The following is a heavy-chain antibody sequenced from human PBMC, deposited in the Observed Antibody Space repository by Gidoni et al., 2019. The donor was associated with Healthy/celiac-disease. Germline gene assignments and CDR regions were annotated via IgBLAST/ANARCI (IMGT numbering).Heavy chain of an antibody. J-gene: IGHJ6*02. D-gene: IGHD2-21*01. CDR3: ARGITNCGGVCYYLWGNYYYGMDV. CDR2: IYHSVST. Sequence: QVQLQESAPGLVKPSGTLSITCAVSGGSISSRRWCSSVRQPPGKGLEWIGEIYHSVSTNYNPSSKSRVTISVDKSKSQFSLKLSSVTAADTAVYYWARGITNCGGVCYYLWGNYYYGMDVWGQGTTVTVSS. CDR1: GGSISSRRW. V-gene: IGHV4-4*02.